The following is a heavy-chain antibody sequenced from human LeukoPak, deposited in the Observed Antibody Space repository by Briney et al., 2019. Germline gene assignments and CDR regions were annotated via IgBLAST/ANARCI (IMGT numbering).Heavy chain of an antibody. CDR1: GGSLNNDY. CDR3: ARDRGGYSSSLDHI. CDR2: IHLGGTT. V-gene: IGHV4-4*07. D-gene: IGHD6-13*01. Sequence: SETLSLTCTVSGGSLNNDYFTWIRQPAGKGLEWIGRIHLGGTTNYNPSFESRLTLSIDTSMKEISLRLTSVTAADTAVYYCARDRGGYSSSLDHIWGQGTLVTVSS. J-gene: IGHJ4*02.